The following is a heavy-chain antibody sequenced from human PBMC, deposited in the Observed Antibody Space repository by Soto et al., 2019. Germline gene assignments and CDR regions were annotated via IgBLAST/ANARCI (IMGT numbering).Heavy chain of an antibody. J-gene: IGHJ3*02. D-gene: IGHD3-10*01. Sequence: EVQLLESGGGLVRPGGSLRLSCAASGFTFSSYTMTWVRQAPGERLEWVSSIVGSGDNTYYADSVKGRFTISRDNSKTTLYLQMNSLRAEDTAVYYCAEYYYGSGSIRAFDIWGQGTMVTVSS. CDR1: GFTFSSYT. V-gene: IGHV3-23*01. CDR2: IVGSGDNT. CDR3: AEYYYGSGSIRAFDI.